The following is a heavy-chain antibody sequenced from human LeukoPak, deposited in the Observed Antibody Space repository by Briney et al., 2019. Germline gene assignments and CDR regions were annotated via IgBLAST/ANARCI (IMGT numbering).Heavy chain of an antibody. Sequence: SETLSLTCAVYGGSFSGYYWSWIRQPPGKGLEWIGSIYYSGSTYYNPSLKSRVTISVDTSKNQFSLKLSSVTAADTAVYYCARPETTPPITIFWLVHYRLKVTTSNWGQGTLVTVSS. D-gene: IGHD3-9*01. J-gene: IGHJ4*02. CDR2: IYYSGST. V-gene: IGHV4-34*01. CDR3: ARPETTPPITIFWLVHYRLKVTTSN. CDR1: GGSFSGYY.